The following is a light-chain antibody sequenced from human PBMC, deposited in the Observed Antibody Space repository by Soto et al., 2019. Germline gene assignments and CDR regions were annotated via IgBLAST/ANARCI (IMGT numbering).Light chain of an antibody. J-gene: IGLJ2*01. CDR2: VNS. CDR1: SSNIGAGYD. CDR3: QSYASSLSAVV. Sequence: QSVLTQLPSVSGAPGQRVTISCTGSSSNIGAGYDVHWYQQLPGTAPKLLIYVNSNRPSGVPDRFSGSKSGTSASLAITGLQAEDEADYYCQSYASSLSAVVFGGGTKLTVL. V-gene: IGLV1-40*01.